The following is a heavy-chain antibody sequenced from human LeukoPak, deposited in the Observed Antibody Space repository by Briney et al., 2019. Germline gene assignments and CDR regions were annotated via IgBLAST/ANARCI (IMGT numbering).Heavy chain of an antibody. CDR2: IIPIFGTA. J-gene: IGHJ5*02. Sequence: ASVKVSCKASGGTLSSYAISWVRQAPGRGLEWMGGIIPIFGTANYAQKFQGRVTITADESTSTAYMELSSLRSEDTAVYYCARVGGCSSTSCYEGWFDPWGQGTLVTVSS. D-gene: IGHD2-2*01. CDR1: GGTLSSYA. CDR3: ARVGGCSSTSCYEGWFDP. V-gene: IGHV1-69*13.